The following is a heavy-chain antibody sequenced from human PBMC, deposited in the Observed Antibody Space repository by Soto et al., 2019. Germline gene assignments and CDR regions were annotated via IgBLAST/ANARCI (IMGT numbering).Heavy chain of an antibody. D-gene: IGHD5-12*01. CDR1: GFSLRTSGVG. V-gene: IGHV2-5*02. CDR3: ARSERWLQLRAFDY. CDR2: IYWDDDK. Sequence: QITLKESGPTLVNPTQTLTLTCTFSGFSLRTSGVGVGWIRQPPGKALEWLALIYWDDDKRYNPSLKSRLTINKDTSKNQVVLTMTNMDPVDTATYYCARSERWLQLRAFDYWGQGTLVTVSS. J-gene: IGHJ4*02.